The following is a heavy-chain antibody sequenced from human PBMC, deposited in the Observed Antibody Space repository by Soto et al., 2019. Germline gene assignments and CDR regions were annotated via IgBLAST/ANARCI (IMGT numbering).Heavy chain of an antibody. J-gene: IGHJ6*02. V-gene: IGHV1-69*19. CDR2: IIPIFGTA. D-gene: IGHD3-9*01. CDR3: AREREAVTGSNYGMAV. Sequence: QVQLVQSGAEVKKPGSSVKVSCKASGGTFSSYAISWVRQAPGQGLEWMGGIIPIFGTANYAQKFQGSVTITADESTSTVYMALSSLSSEDTAVYYCAREREAVTGSNYGMAVWGQGTTVTVSS. CDR1: GGTFSSYA.